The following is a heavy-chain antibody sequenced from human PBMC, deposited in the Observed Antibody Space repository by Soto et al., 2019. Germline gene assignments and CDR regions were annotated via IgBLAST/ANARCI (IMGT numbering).Heavy chain of an antibody. CDR3: ATLPLKVQEYYFDF. CDR2: INSDGSST. V-gene: IGHV3-74*01. Sequence: EVQLVESGGGLVQPGGSLRLSCAASGFTFSSCWMHWVRQAPGKGLVWVSRINSDGSSTSYADSVKGRFTISRDNAKNTLYLQMNSLRAEDTAVYYCATLPLKVQEYYFDFWGQGTLVTVSS. J-gene: IGHJ4*02. CDR1: GFTFSSCW.